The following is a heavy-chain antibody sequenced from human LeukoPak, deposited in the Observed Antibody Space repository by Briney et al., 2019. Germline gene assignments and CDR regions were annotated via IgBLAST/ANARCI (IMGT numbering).Heavy chain of an antibody. CDR2: IYYSGST. CDR3: ARDPSVVVTVDAFDI. CDR1: GGSISSSSYY. V-gene: IGHV4-39*01. D-gene: IGHD2-21*02. Sequence: PSETLSLTCTVSGGSISSSSYYWGWIRQPPGKGLEWIGSIYYSGSTYYNPSLKSRVTISVDTSKNQFSLKLSSVTAADTAVYYCARDPSVVVTVDAFDIWGQGTMVTVSS. J-gene: IGHJ3*02.